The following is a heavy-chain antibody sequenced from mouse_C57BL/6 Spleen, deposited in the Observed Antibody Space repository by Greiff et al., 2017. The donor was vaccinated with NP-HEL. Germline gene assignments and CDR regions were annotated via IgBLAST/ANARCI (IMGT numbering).Heavy chain of an antibody. D-gene: IGHD1-2*01. J-gene: IGHJ1*03. CDR1: GFTFSSYA. CDR2: ISDGGRYT. V-gene: IGHV5-4*01. Sequence: DVQLQESGGGLVKPGGSLKLSCAASGFTFSSYAMSWVRQTPEKRLEWVATISDGGRYTYYPDNVKGRFTISRDNAKNNLYLQMSHLKSEDTAMYYCARDRGTTATGYFDVWGTGTTVTVSS. CDR3: ARDRGTTATGYFDV.